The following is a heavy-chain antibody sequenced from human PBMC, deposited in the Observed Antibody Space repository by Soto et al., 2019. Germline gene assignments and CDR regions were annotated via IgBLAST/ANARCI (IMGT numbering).Heavy chain of an antibody. CDR2: IYYSGST. CDR3: ARARLHYYDSSGYYPFDY. J-gene: IGHJ4*02. Sequence: SETLSLTCTVSGGSISSGFYYWSWIRQHPGKGLEWIGYIYYSGSTYYNPSLKSRVTISVDTSKNQFSLKLSSVTAADTAVYYCARARLHYYDSSGYYPFDYWGQGTLVTVSS. D-gene: IGHD3-22*01. CDR1: GGSISSGFYY. V-gene: IGHV4-31*03.